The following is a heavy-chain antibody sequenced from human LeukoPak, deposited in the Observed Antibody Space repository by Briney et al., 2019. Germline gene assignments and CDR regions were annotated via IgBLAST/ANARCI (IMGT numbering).Heavy chain of an antibody. J-gene: IGHJ6*04. V-gene: IGHV3-7*03. D-gene: IGHD3-16*01. CDR1: GFTFSSYE. Sequence: GGSLRLSCAASGFTFSSYEMNWVRQAPGKGLEWVANIKQDGSEKYYVDSVKGRFTISRDNAKNSLYLQMNSLRAEDTAVYYCARASKFGIWDYYYGMDVWGKGTTVTVSS. CDR2: IKQDGSEK. CDR3: ARASKFGIWDYYYGMDV.